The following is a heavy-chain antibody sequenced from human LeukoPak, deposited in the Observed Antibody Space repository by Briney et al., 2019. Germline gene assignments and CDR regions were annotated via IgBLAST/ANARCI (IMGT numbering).Heavy chain of an antibody. J-gene: IGHJ4*02. CDR1: GFTFSSYG. CDR3: VYYCVRGKGDCSGGSCPALDS. CDR2: ISFDGTKI. V-gene: IGHV3-30*03. D-gene: IGHD2-15*01. Sequence: GGSLRLSCAASGFTFSSYGVNWVRQAPGKGLEWVTGISFDGTKIYYADSVKGRFTISRDNSKNTLYLQMNSLRAEDTAVDTAVYYCVRGKGDCSGGSCPALDSWGQGTLVIVSS.